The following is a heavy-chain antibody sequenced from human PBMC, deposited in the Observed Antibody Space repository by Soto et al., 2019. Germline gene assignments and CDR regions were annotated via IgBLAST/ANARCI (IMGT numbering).Heavy chain of an antibody. J-gene: IGHJ3*01. CDR3: AILSRYSSSRFAFDL. D-gene: IGHD6-13*01. CDR2: LIPIFGTA. CDR1: GGIFSSYA. V-gene: IGHV1-69*06. Sequence: QVQLVQSGAEVKKPGSSVKVSCKASGGIFSSYAISWVRQAPGQGLEWMGGLIPIFGTANYAQKFQGRVTITADKSTSTAYMELSRLRSEDTAVYYCAILSRYSSSRFAFDLWGQGTMVTVSS.